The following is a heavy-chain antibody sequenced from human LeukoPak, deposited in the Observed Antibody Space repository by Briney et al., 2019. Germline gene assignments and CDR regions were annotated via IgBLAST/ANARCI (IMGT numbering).Heavy chain of an antibody. Sequence: GGSLRLSCAASGFTFSNSAMTWVRQAPGKGLEWVSLISFSGESTFYAESVKGRFTIARDDSKNTLYLQMNSLRAEDTAVYYCAKDLGRYRNNYFDYWGQGSPVTVSS. CDR2: ISFSGEST. V-gene: IGHV3-23*01. D-gene: IGHD1-26*01. CDR1: GFTFSNSA. CDR3: AKDLGRYRNNYFDY. J-gene: IGHJ4*02.